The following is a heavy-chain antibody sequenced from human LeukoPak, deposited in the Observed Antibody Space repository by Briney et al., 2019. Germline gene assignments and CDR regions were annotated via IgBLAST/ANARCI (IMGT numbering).Heavy chain of an antibody. V-gene: IGHV4-59*11. J-gene: IGHJ6*03. Sequence: SETLSLTCTVSGGSISSHYWSWIRQPPGKGLEWIGYIYYSGSTNYNPSLKSRVTISVDTSKTQFSMKLSSVTAEDTAVYYCARVITDIVVVPAATDYYYYYMDVWGKETTVTVSS. CDR2: IYYSGST. CDR3: ARVITDIVVVPAATDYYYYYMDV. D-gene: IGHD2-2*01. CDR1: GGSISSHY.